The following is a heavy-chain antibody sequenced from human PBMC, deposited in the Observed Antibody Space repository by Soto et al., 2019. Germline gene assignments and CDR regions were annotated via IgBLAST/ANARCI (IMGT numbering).Heavy chain of an antibody. CDR3: ARDLAPPGSSSWGAFEY. CDR2: IWYDGSNK. D-gene: IGHD6-13*01. V-gene: IGHV3-33*01. Sequence: PGGSLRLSCAASGFTFSIYGMHWFRQAPGKGLEWVAVIWYDGSNKYYADSVKGRFTISRDNSKNTLYLQMNSLRAEDTAVYYCARDLAPPGSSSWGAFEYWGQGTLVTVSS. J-gene: IGHJ4*02. CDR1: GFTFSIYG.